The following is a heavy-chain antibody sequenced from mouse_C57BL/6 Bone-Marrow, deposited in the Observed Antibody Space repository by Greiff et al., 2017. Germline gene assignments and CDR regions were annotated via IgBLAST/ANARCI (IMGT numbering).Heavy chain of an antibody. Sequence: QVQLQQPGAELVKPGASVKLSCKASGYTFTSYWMHWVKQRPGQGLEWIGMIHPNSGSTNYNEKFKSKATLTVDKSSSTAYMQLRSLTSEDSSVYYCARGYYYGSSYDYFDYWGQGTTLTVSS. D-gene: IGHD1-1*01. CDR3: ARGYYYGSSYDYFDY. J-gene: IGHJ2*01. CDR1: GYTFTSYW. V-gene: IGHV1-64*01. CDR2: IHPNSGST.